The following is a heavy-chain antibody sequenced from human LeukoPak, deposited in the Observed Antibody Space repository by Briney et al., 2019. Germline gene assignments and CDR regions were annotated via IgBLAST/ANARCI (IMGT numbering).Heavy chain of an antibody. V-gene: IGHV3-64*01. CDR2: ISSNGGST. CDR1: GFPFSSYE. Sequence: GGSLRLSCAASGFPFSSYEMNWVRQAPGKGLEYVSAISSNGGSTYYANSVKGRFTISRDNSKNTLYLQMGSLRAEDMAVYYCARDGAVAGNDAFDIWGQGTMVTVSS. J-gene: IGHJ3*02. CDR3: ARDGAVAGNDAFDI. D-gene: IGHD6-19*01.